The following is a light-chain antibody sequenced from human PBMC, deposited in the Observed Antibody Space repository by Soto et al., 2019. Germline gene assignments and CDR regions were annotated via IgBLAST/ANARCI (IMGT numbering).Light chain of an antibody. V-gene: IGKV2-24*01. CDR2: RVS. Sequence: DLVMTQTPLSSPVTLGQPASISCRSSQSLLHSDGYTYLNWLQQRPGQPPRLLIYRVSNRFSGVPDRFSGSGAGTALTLRISRVEAEDVGVYYCMQATHFPPYTFGQGTKLHIK. CDR1: QSLLHSDGYTY. J-gene: IGKJ2*01. CDR3: MQATHFPPYT.